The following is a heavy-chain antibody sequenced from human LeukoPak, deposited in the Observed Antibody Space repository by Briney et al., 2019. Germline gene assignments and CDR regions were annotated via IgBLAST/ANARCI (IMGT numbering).Heavy chain of an antibody. CDR2: IYYSGST. J-gene: IGHJ4*02. CDR3: ARVGRPYYYDSSDQPFDY. V-gene: IGHV4-30-4*01. CDR1: GGSISSGDYY. Sequence: SETLSLTCTVSGGSISSGDYYWSWIRQPPGKGLEWIGYIYYSGSTYYNPSLKSRVTISVDTSKNQFSLKLSSVTAADTAVYYCARVGRPYYYDSSDQPFDYWGQGALVTVSS. D-gene: IGHD3-22*01.